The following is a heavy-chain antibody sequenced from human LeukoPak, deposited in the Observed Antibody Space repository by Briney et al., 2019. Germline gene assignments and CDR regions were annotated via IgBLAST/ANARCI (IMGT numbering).Heavy chain of an antibody. CDR3: VRPRSPASNDGGY. J-gene: IGHJ4*02. V-gene: IGHV3-21*01. CDR1: GFTFSSYS. D-gene: IGHD1-1*01. Sequence: SGGSLRLSCAASGFTFSSYSMKWVRQAPGKGLEWVSCISSTSSYKYYADSVKGRFTISRDNAKNSLYLQLNSLRAEDTALYYCVRPRSPASNDGGYWGQGTLVTVSS. CDR2: ISSTSSYK.